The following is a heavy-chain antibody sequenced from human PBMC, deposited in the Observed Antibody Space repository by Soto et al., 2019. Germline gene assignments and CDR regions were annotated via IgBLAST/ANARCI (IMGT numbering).Heavy chain of an antibody. V-gene: IGHV3-30-3*01. Sequence: LRLSFAASGXTFSSYAMHWVRQAPGKGLEWVAVISYDGSNKYYADSVKGRFTISRDNSKNTLYLQMNSLRAEDTAVYYCAKGRYPNYYYYGMDVWGQGTTVTVSS. CDR2: ISYDGSNK. D-gene: IGHD3-16*02. J-gene: IGHJ6*02. CDR3: AKGRYPNYYYYGMDV. CDR1: GXTFSSYA.